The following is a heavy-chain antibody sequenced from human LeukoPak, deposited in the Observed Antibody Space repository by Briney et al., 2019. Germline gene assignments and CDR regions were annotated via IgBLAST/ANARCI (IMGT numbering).Heavy chain of an antibody. CDR3: ARDSIAAAGMGVDI. Sequence: ASVKVSCKASGYTFTSYGISWVRQAPGQGPEWMGWINPNSGGTNYAQKFQGRVTMTRDTSISTAYMELSRLRSDDTAVYYCARDSIAAAGMGVDIWGQGTMVTVSS. V-gene: IGHV1-2*02. CDR2: INPNSGGT. D-gene: IGHD6-13*01. J-gene: IGHJ3*02. CDR1: GYTFTSYG.